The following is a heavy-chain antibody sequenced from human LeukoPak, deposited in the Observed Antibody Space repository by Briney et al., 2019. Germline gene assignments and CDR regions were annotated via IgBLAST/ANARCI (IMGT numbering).Heavy chain of an antibody. J-gene: IGHJ4*02. CDR2: ISSSSSYI. V-gene: IGHV3-21*05. D-gene: IGHD3-22*01. CDR1: GFTFSDYS. CDR3: ARDHSPYYYDSSGVVDY. Sequence: KSGGSLRLSCAASGFTFSDYSMNWVRQAPGKGLEWVSYISSSSSYIYYADSVKGRFTISRDNAKNSLYLQMNSLRAEDTAVYYCARDHSPYYYDSSGVVDYWGQGTLVTVSS.